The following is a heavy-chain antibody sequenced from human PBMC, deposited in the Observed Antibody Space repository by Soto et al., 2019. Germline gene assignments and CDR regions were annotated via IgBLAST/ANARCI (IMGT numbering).Heavy chain of an antibody. CDR2: ISAYNGNT. CDR3: AGGGGLPYYYDSSGYEPDY. V-gene: IGHV1-18*01. Sequence: VSVKVSCKASGYTFTSYGISWVRQAPGQGLEWMGWISAYNGNTNYAQKLQGRVTMTTDTSTSTAYMELRSLRSDDTAVYYCAGGGGLPYYYDSSGYEPDYWGQGTLVTVSS. J-gene: IGHJ4*02. CDR1: GYTFTSYG. D-gene: IGHD3-22*01.